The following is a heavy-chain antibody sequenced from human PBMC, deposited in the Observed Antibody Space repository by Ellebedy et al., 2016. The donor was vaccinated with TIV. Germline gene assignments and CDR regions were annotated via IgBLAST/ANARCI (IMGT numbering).Heavy chain of an antibody. J-gene: IGHJ6*03. CDR3: ARRGSSSGYYYYYMDV. D-gene: IGHD6-6*01. CDR2: IYPGDSDT. CDR1: GYSFTSYW. Sequence: GGSLRLXXKGSGYSFTSYWIGWVRQMPGKGLEWMGIIYPGDSDTRYSPSFQGQVTISADKSISTAYLQWSSLKASDTAMYYCARRGSSSGYYYYYMDVWGKGTTVTVSS. V-gene: IGHV5-51*01.